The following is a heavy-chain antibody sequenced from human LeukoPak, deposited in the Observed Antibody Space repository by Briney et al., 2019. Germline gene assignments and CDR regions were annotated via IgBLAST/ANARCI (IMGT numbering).Heavy chain of an antibody. Sequence: PSETLSLTCAVYGGSFSGYYWSWIRQPPGKGLEWIGEINHNGSTNYNPSLKSRVTISVDTSKNQFSLKLSSVTAADTAVYYCARGRSGYCSSTSCLALFAYWGQGTLVTVSS. D-gene: IGHD2-2*01. CDR2: INHNGST. CDR3: ARGRSGYCSSTSCLALFAY. V-gene: IGHV4-34*01. CDR1: GGSFSGYY. J-gene: IGHJ4*02.